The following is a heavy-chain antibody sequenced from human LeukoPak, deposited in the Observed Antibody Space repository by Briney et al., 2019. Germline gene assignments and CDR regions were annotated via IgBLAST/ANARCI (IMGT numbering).Heavy chain of an antibody. CDR3: ARGDGNNSDY. Sequence: PSETLSLTCTVSGGSISSYYWSWIRQPPGKGLEWIGYIYYSGSTNYNPSLKSRVTISVDTSKNQFSLKLSSVTAADTAVYYCARGDGNNSDYWGQGTLVTVSS. D-gene: IGHD5-24*01. CDR2: IYYSGST. V-gene: IGHV4-59*01. J-gene: IGHJ4*02. CDR1: GGSISSYY.